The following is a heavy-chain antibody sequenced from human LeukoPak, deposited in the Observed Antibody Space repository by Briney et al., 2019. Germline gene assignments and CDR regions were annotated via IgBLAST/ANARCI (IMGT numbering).Heavy chain of an antibody. CDR2: ISSSSSYI. CDR3: ARDNYKGEPGDILTWNWFDP. J-gene: IGHJ5*02. CDR1: GFTFSSYS. Sequence: PGGSLRLSCAASGFTFSSYSMNWVRQAPGKGLEWVSSISSSSSYIYYADSVKGRFTISRDNAKNSLYLQMNSLRAEDSAVYYCARDNYKGEPGDILTWNWFDPWGQGTLVTVSS. D-gene: IGHD3-9*01. V-gene: IGHV3-21*01.